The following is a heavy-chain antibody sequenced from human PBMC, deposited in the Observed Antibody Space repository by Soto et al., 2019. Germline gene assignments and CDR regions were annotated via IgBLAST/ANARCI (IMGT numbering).Heavy chain of an antibody. Sequence: PGGSLRLSCAASGFTFSSYGMPWVRQAPGKGLEWVAVIWYDGSNKYYADSVKGRFTISRDNAKNTLYLQMNSLRAEDTAVYYCARDQYSSSWYPISGGMDVWGQGTTVTVSS. CDR3: ARDQYSSSWYPISGGMDV. J-gene: IGHJ6*02. CDR2: IWYDGSNK. V-gene: IGHV3-33*01. CDR1: GFTFSSYG. D-gene: IGHD6-13*01.